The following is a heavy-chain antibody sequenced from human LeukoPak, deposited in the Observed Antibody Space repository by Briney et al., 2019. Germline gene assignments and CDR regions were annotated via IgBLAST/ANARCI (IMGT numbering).Heavy chain of an antibody. D-gene: IGHD2-2*01. Sequence: PSETLSLTGAVYGGSFSGYYWSWIRQPPGKGLEWIGEINHSGSTNYNPSLKSRVTISVDTSKNQFSLKLSSVTAADTAVYYCARWVPATAMPAHFDYWGQGTLVTVSS. CDR3: ARWVPATAMPAHFDY. CDR2: INHSGST. V-gene: IGHV4-34*01. J-gene: IGHJ4*02. CDR1: GGSFSGYY.